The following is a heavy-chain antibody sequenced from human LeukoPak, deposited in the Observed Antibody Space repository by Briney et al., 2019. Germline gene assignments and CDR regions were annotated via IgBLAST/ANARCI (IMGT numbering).Heavy chain of an antibody. Sequence: SETLSLTCTVSGGSISNYYWSWIRQPAGKGLEWIGRIYNSGTTIYNPSLKSRVTMSVDTSKNQFSLKLSSVTAADTAVYFCASGSSGYDPWGQGTLVTVSS. CDR1: GGSISNYY. CDR2: IYNSGTT. CDR3: ASGSSGYDP. D-gene: IGHD5-12*01. J-gene: IGHJ5*02. V-gene: IGHV4-4*07.